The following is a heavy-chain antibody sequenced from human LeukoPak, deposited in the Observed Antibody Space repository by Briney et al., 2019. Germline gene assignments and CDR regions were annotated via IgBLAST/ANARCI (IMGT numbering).Heavy chain of an antibody. CDR3: ARDSVVGAIWGLEDAFDI. D-gene: IGHD1-26*01. Sequence: GASVKVSCKASGYTFTSYYMHWVRQAPGQGLEWMGIINPSGGSTSYAQKFQGRVTMTRDTSTSTVYMELSSLRSEDTAVYYCARDSVVGAIWGLEDAFDIWGQGTMVTVSS. CDR2: INPSGGST. J-gene: IGHJ3*02. V-gene: IGHV1-46*01. CDR1: GYTFTSYY.